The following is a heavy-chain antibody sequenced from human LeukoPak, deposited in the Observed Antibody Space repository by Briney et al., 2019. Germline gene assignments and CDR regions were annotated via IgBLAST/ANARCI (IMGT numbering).Heavy chain of an antibody. D-gene: IGHD6-6*01. CDR1: GVTSNY. CDR3: AGGGEAARSLAY. V-gene: IGHV3-66*02. Sequence: GGSLRLSCAASGVTSNYMTWVRQAPGKGPEWVSVIYNGGTTYYADSVKGRFTISRDNSKSTLFMYLQMNSLRTDDTALYYCAGGGEAARSLAYWGQGALVTVSS. CDR2: IYNGGTT. J-gene: IGHJ4*02.